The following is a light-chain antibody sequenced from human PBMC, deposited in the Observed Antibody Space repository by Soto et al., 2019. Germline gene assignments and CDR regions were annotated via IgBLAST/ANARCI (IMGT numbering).Light chain of an antibody. CDR1: SSDVGSDYL. V-gene: IGLV2-23*01. CDR2: EAN. CDR3: CSNAGSGIYV. J-gene: IGLJ1*01. Sequence: QSALTQPASVSGSPGQSITISCTGTSSDVGSDYLVSWYQQHPGKVPKLIIYEANKRPSGVSNRFSGSQSGNTASLTISGLQAEDEADYHCCSNAGSGIYVFGTVTKLTVL.